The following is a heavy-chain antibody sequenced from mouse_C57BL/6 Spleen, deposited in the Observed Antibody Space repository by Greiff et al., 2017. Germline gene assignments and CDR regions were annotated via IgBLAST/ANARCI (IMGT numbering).Heavy chain of an antibody. Sequence: VQLQQSGPELVKPGASVKISCKASGYAFSSYWMNWVKQRPGTGLEWIGRIYPGDGDTNYNGKFKGKATLTADKSSSTAYMQLSSLTSEDSAVYFCARYYYGSYAMDYWGQGTSVTVSS. CDR2: IYPGDGDT. CDR1: GYAFSSYW. V-gene: IGHV1-82*01. J-gene: IGHJ4*01. CDR3: ARYYYGSYAMDY. D-gene: IGHD1-1*01.